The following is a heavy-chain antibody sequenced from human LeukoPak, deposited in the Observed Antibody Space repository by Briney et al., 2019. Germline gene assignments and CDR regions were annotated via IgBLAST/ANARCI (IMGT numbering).Heavy chain of an antibody. CDR3: TRNGGGLGY. Sequence: GGSLRLSFAPSGFTFGNYKMIWVGQAQGRGLGGVSSIRGTGGGGNTYSADSVKGRFTTSRDDSKSTLFLQMHSLTAEDTAVYYCTRNGGGLGYWGQGALVTVSS. CDR1: GFTFGNYK. J-gene: IGHJ4*02. CDR2: IRGTGGGGNT. V-gene: IGHV3-23*01. D-gene: IGHD3-16*01.